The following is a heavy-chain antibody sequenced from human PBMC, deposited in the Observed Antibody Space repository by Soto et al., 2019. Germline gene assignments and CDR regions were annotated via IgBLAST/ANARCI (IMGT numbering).Heavy chain of an antibody. J-gene: IGHJ2*01. V-gene: IGHV3-30-3*01. CDR1: GFIFSTYA. CDR3: ARENYAGCRVRGSLAL. CDR2: MSSEGGTQ. Sequence: QVQLVESGGGVVQPERSLRLSCTASGFIFSTYAMQWVRQAPGKGLEWVAVMSSEGGTQYYADSVKGRFTISRDNSKNSLYLQMSRVSAEEAAIYFCARENYAGCRVRGSLALWARGTLLSFSS. D-gene: IGHD2-2*01.